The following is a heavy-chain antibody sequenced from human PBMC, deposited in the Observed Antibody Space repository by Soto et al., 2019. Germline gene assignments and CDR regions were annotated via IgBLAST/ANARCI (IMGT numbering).Heavy chain of an antibody. CDR2: AYHSGST. D-gene: IGHD4-17*01. CDR1: GASVTLSNW. J-gene: IGHJ3*01. Sequence: QMQLQQSGPGLVKPSGTLSLTCTVSGASVTLSNWWTWIRQSPGRGLEWIGQAYHSGSTNYNPSLETRVTMSVDTSKNQFSLNLTSVTAADTAVYYCARATDDYGDADAVWGQGTSVTVSS. V-gene: IGHV4-4*02. CDR3: ARATDDYGDADAV.